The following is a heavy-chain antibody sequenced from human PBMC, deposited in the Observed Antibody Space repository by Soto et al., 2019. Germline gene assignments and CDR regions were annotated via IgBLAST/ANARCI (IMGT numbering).Heavy chain of an antibody. CDR2: INHSGTI. J-gene: IGHJ4*02. CDR1: GGSFSYYY. Sequence: QVQLQQWGPGLLKPSETLSLTCSVNGGSFSYYYWSWILQSPGKGLEWIGEINHSGTINFNPSLKSRVTISIDTSENEFSLTLRSVTAADTAIYYCARCFRGVSLDWGQRTLVTVSS. CDR3: ARCFRGVSLD. D-gene: IGHD3-10*01. V-gene: IGHV4-34*02.